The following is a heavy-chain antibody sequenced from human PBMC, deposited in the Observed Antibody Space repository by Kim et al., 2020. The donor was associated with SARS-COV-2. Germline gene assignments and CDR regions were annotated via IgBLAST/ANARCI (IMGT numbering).Heavy chain of an antibody. CDR3: AREYNSWAYGMDV. V-gene: IGHV3-21*01. D-gene: IGHD6-6*01. J-gene: IGHJ6*02. Sequence: YYAGSVKGRFTVSRNNAKNSLYLQMNSLRAEDTAVYYCAREYNSWAYGMDVWGQGTTVTVSS.